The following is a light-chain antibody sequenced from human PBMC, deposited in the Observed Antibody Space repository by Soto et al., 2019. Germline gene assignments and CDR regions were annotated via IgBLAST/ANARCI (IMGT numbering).Light chain of an antibody. CDR2: GAS. CDR1: QSVSASY. Sequence: EIVVTQSPDILSLSPGERATLSCRASQSVSASYLAWYQHKPGQAPRLLMYGASRRATGIPDRFSGSGSGTDFTLTISRLEPEDFVVYFCQQYGSSPLTFGGGTKVDIK. J-gene: IGKJ4*01. CDR3: QQYGSSPLT. V-gene: IGKV3-20*01.